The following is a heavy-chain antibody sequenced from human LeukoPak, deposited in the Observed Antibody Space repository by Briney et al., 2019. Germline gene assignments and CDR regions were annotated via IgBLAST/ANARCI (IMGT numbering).Heavy chain of an antibody. CDR2: MNPNSGNT. V-gene: IGHV1-8*02. J-gene: IGHJ4*02. D-gene: IGHD4-23*01. CDR3: ATELRWKEY. Sequence: ASVNVSCKASGYTFTSYDINWVRQATGQGLEWLGWMNPNSGNTGYAQKFQGRVTMTSDTSIDTAYMELSSLRSEDTAVYYCATELRWKEYWGQGTLVTVSS. CDR1: GYTFTSYD.